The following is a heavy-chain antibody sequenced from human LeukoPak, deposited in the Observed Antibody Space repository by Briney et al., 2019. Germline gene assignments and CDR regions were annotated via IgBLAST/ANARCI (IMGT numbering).Heavy chain of an antibody. CDR1: GFTFSSYG. D-gene: IGHD3-16*01. J-gene: IGHJ4*02. V-gene: IGHV3-30*02. CDR2: IRYDGSNK. Sequence: GGSLRLSCAASGFTFSSYGMHWVRQAPGKGLEWVAFIRYDGSNKYYADSVKGRFTISRDNSKNTLYLQMNTLRAEDTAVYYCAKDPQGALTSDYWGQGTLVTVSS. CDR3: AKDPQGALTSDY.